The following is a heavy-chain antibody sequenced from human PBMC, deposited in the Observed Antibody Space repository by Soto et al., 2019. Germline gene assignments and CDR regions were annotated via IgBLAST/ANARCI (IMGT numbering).Heavy chain of an antibody. CDR1: GFTFTSSS. CDR3: AVTYYYDSSGYLDY. CDR2: IVVGSGNT. Sequence: SVKVSFKASGFTFTSSSVQWVRQARGQRLEWIGWIVVGSGNTNYAQKFQERVTITRDMSTSTAYMELSSLRSEDTAVYYCAVTYYYDSSGYLDYWGQGTLVTVSS. D-gene: IGHD3-22*01. J-gene: IGHJ4*02. V-gene: IGHV1-58*01.